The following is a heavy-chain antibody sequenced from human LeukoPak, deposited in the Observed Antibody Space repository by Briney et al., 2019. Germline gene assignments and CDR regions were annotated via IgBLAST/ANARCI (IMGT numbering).Heavy chain of an antibody. CDR2: IYHSGST. CDR3: ASGTTGYSSSWYGFDY. CDR1: GGSISSSNW. J-gene: IGHJ4*02. Sequence: SETLSLTCAVSGGSISSSNWWSWVCQPPGKGLEWIGEIYHSGSTNYNPSLKSRVTISVDKSQNQFSLKLSSVTAADTAVYYCASGTTGYSSSWYGFDYWGQGTLVTVSS. V-gene: IGHV4-4*02. D-gene: IGHD6-13*01.